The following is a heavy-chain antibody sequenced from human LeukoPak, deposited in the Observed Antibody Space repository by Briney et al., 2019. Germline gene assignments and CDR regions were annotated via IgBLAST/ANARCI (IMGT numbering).Heavy chain of an antibody. D-gene: IGHD3-10*01. CDR2: INPNSGGT. J-gene: IGHJ4*02. Sequence: ASVKVSCKASGYTFTGYYMHWVPQAPGQGLEWMGWINPNSGGTNYAQKSQGRVTMTRDTSISTAYMELSRLRSDDTAVYYCARGTNYGSGSFDYWGQGTLVTVSS. CDR1: GYTFTGYY. CDR3: ARGTNYGSGSFDY. V-gene: IGHV1-2*02.